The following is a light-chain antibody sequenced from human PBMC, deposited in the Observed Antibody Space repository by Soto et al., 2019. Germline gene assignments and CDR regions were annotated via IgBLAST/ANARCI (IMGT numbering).Light chain of an antibody. Sequence: DIQMTQSPSSLSASVGDRVTITCRASQGISTYLAWYQQKPGTIPKLLIYGASTLQSGVPSRFSGSGSGTDFTLTISSLQPEDVATYYCQKYNSAPKTFGQGTKVEIK. CDR1: QGISTY. J-gene: IGKJ1*01. CDR2: GAS. V-gene: IGKV1-27*01. CDR3: QKYNSAPKT.